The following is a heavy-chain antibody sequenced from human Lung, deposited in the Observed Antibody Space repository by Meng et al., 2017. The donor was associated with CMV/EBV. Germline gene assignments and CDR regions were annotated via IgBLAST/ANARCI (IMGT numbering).Heavy chain of an antibody. CDR2: ISSSSSYI. J-gene: IGHJ4*02. CDR3: ARDNSYGDEYYFDY. D-gene: IGHD5-18*01. CDR1: GLTFSSYS. V-gene: IGHV3-21*01. Sequence: GGSLRLXXAASGLTFSSYSMNWVRQAPGKGLEWVSSISSSSSYIYYADSVKGRFTISRDNAKNSLYLQMNSLRAEDTAVYYCARDNSYGDEYYFDYWGQGXLVTVSS.